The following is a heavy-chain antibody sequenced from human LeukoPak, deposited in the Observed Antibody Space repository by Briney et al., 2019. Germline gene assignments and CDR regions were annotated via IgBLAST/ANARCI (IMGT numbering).Heavy chain of an antibody. CDR2: IKSEGEGATT. CDR1: GFTIGTAW. D-gene: IGHD3-3*02. J-gene: IGHJ6*04. Sequence: SGGSLRLSCVSSGFTIGTAWMSWVRQAPGKGLEWLGHIKSEGEGATTDYAAPAKGRLAISRDDSKNMIYLQMSSLKIDDTAIYYCIAHFPYFYGFDVWGKGTTVTVSS. V-gene: IGHV3-15*01. CDR3: IAHFPYFYGFDV.